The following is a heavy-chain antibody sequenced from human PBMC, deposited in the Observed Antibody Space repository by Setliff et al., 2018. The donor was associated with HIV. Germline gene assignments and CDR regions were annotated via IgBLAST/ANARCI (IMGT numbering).Heavy chain of an antibody. D-gene: IGHD2-15*01. V-gene: IGHV1-18*01. CDR2: ISAYNGNT. CDR3: ARLASGGWPLEVFDI. Sequence: ASVKVSCKASGGTFSLYAISWVRQAPGQGLEYLGWISAYNGNTNYARKVQGRITMTTDASTSTVDMELRSLTSDDTAVYYCARLASGGWPLEVFDIWGQGTMVPVS. CDR1: GGTFSLYA. J-gene: IGHJ3*02.